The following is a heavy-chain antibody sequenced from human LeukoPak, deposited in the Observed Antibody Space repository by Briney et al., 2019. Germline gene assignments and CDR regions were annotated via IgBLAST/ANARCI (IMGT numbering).Heavy chain of an antibody. D-gene: IGHD3-3*01. CDR1: GVSISSYY. V-gene: IGHV4-59*08. CDR2: IYYSGST. J-gene: IGHJ3*02. Sequence: SETLSLTCTVSGVSISSYYLSWIRQPPGKGLEWIGYIYYSGSTNYNPSLKSRVTISVDTSKNQFSLKLSSVTAADTAVYYCARKGVVNADAFDIWGQGTMVTVSS. CDR3: ARKGVVNADAFDI.